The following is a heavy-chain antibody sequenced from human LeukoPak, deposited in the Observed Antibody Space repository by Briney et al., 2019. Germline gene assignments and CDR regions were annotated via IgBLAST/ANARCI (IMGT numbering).Heavy chain of an antibody. J-gene: IGHJ4*02. V-gene: IGHV3-21*01. CDR3: ARDNPALTYYYGSGSYYKGPFDY. D-gene: IGHD3-10*01. CDR1: GFTFSSYS. CDR2: ISSSISYI. Sequence: GGSLRLSCAASGFTFSSYSMNWGRQAPGKGLECVSSISSSISYIYYADPVRGRFTISRDNARNSLYLQMNRLRAEETAVYYCARDNPALTYYYGSGSYYKGPFDYWGQGTLVTVSS.